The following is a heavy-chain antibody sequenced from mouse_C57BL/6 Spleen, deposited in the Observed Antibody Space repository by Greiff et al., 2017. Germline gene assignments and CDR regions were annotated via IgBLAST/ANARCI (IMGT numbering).Heavy chain of an antibody. D-gene: IGHD1-1*01. CDR2: IDPENGDT. CDR1: GFNIKDDY. V-gene: IGHV14-4*01. J-gene: IGHJ3*01. CDR3: TLFITTVVDGFAY. Sequence: VQLQQSGAELVRPGASVKLSCTASGFNIKDDYMHWVKQRPEQGLEWIGWIDPENGDTEYASKFQGKATITADTSSNTAYLQLSSLTSEDTAVYYCTLFITTVVDGFAYWGQGTLVTVSA.